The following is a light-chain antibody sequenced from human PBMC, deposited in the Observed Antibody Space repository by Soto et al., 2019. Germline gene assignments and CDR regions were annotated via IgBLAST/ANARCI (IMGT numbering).Light chain of an antibody. V-gene: IGKV3-15*01. CDR3: QEYNNWPPAWT. J-gene: IGKJ1*01. CDR1: QSVYSN. Sequence: EVVMTQSPATLSLSPGERATLSCRASQSVYSNLAWYQQRHGQVPRLLIYDASTRATGVPARFSGSGSRTEFTLTISSLQSEDVAIYYCQEYNNWPPAWTFGQGTKVEIK. CDR2: DAS.